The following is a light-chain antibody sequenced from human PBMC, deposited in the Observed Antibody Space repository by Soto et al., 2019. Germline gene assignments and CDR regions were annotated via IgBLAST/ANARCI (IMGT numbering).Light chain of an antibody. V-gene: IGLV2-8*01. Sequence: QSALTQPPSASGSPGQSVTISCTGTSSDVGGNVYVSWYQQHPGRAPKLMIYEVNKRPSGVPDRFSGSKSGNTASLPVSGLQAEDEADYYCSSYAGSSIEVVFGGGTKVTVL. CDR1: SSDVGGNVY. CDR2: EVN. J-gene: IGLJ2*01. CDR3: SSYAGSSIEVV.